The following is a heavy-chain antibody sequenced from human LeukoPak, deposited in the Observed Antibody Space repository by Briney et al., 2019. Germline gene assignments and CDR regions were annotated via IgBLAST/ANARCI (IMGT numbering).Heavy chain of an antibody. V-gene: IGHV4-61*02. CDR1: TASISTRRND. J-gene: IGHJ4*02. Sequence: PSQTLSLACTVSTASISTRRNDCDWLRQPPGKGLEWIGRIYASGSANYSPSIKRRVTMSVVTSNNQLSLKLTSVTAADSAVYFCARSLMPPTYWYFDSWGQGTLVTVSS. CDR2: IYASGSA. D-gene: IGHD2-21*01. CDR3: ARSLMPPTYWYFDS.